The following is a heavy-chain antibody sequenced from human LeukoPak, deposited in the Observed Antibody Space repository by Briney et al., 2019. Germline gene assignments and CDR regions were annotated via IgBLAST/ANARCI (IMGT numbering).Heavy chain of an antibody. CDR1: GYTFTGYY. CDR2: INPNSGVT. V-gene: IGHV1-2*02. D-gene: IGHD6-13*01. J-gene: IGHJ5*02. Sequence: GASVKVSCKASGYTFTGYYIHWVRQAPGQGLEWMGWINPNSGVTHYPQKFQGRVTMTRDTSIRTAYMEVSSLRSEDTAVYYCARGVIIAAAGGNWFDPWGQGTLVTVSS. CDR3: ARGVIIAAAGGNWFDP.